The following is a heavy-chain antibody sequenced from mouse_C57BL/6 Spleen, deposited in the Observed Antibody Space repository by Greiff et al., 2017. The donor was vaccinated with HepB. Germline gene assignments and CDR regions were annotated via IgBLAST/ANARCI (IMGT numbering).Heavy chain of an antibody. CDR3: ARIKKIVATYFDY. CDR2: TNPTNGRT. CDR1: GYTFTSYW. D-gene: IGHD1-1*01. V-gene: IGHV1S81*02. Sequence: VQLQQSGAELVKAGASVKMSCKASGYTFTSYWMHWVKQRLGQGLEWFAETNPTNGRTYYNEKFKSKATLTVDNSSSTAYMLLSGPTFADSAVYYCARIKKIVATYFDYWGQGTTLTVSS. J-gene: IGHJ2*01.